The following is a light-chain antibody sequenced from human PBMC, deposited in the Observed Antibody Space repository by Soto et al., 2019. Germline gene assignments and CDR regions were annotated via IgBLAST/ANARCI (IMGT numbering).Light chain of an antibody. CDR2: LAS. CDR1: QSVLYSSNNKNY. CDR3: QQYYSSPWT. J-gene: IGKJ1*01. V-gene: IGKV4-1*01. Sequence: DIVMTQSPGSLAVSLGERATINCKSSQSVLYSSNNKNYLAWYQQKPGQPPKLLIYLASTRESGVPDRFSGSGSETDFTLTISSLQAEDVAVYYCQQYYSSPWTFGQGTKVEIK.